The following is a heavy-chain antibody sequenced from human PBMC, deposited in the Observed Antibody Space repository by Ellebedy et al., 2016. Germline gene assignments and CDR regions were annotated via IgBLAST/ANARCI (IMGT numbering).Heavy chain of an antibody. V-gene: IGHV1-24*01. CDR2: FDPEDGET. CDR1: GYTLTELS. J-gene: IGHJ4*02. Sequence: ASVKVSCKVSGYTLTELSMHWVRQAPGKGLEWMGGFDPEDGETIYAQKFQGRVTMTEDTSTDTAYMELSSLRSEDTAVYYCATDPYYYGSGDSRDDYWGQGTLVTVSS. CDR3: ATDPYYYGSGDSRDDY. D-gene: IGHD3-10*01.